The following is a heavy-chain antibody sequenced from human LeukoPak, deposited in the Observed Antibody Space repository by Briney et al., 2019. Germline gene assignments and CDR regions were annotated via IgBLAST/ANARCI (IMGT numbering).Heavy chain of an antibody. V-gene: IGHV3-23*01. J-gene: IGHJ4*02. CDR1: GFTFSNFA. CDR3: AKAGSSGWSSSGWDY. D-gene: IGHD6-19*01. Sequence: GGSLRLSCAASGFTFSNFAMSWVRQAPGKGLEWVSTISGSGGSTFYADSVKGRFPISRDNSNNTLFLQMNSLRAEDTAIYFCAKAGSSGWSSSGWDYWGQGSLVTVSS. CDR2: ISGSGGST.